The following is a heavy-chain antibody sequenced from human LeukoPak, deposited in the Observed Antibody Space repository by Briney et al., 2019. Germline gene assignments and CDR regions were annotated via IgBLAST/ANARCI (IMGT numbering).Heavy chain of an antibody. CDR1: GGSISSYY. V-gene: IGHV4-59*01. Sequence: SETLSLTCTVSGGSISSYYWSWIRQPPGKGLEWIGYIYYTRSTNYNPSLKSRVTISVDTSKTQFSLKLSSVTAADTAVYYCARETYGSGSYYLDYWGQGTLVTVSS. J-gene: IGHJ4*02. D-gene: IGHD3-10*01. CDR2: IYYTRST. CDR3: ARETYGSGSYYLDY.